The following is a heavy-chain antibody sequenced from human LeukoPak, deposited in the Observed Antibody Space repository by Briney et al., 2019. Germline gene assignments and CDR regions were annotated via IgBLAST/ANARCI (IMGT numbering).Heavy chain of an antibody. D-gene: IGHD4-17*01. CDR2: ITGSGTDI. V-gene: IGHV3-48*01. Sequence: GGSLRLSCAASGFTFSSYSMNWVRQAPGKGPEWISWITGSGTDIIYADSVKGRLTISRDNAKNSLYLQMNSLRAEDTAVYYCARDQDYGFTYWGQGTLVTVSS. CDR3: ARDQDYGFTY. J-gene: IGHJ4*02. CDR1: GFTFSSYS.